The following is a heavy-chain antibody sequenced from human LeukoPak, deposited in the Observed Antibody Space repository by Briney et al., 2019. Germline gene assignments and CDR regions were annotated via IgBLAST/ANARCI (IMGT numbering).Heavy chain of an antibody. CDR3: AKDTWGYDYSAFDY. CDR2: ISGSGGST. CDR1: GFTFSSYA. D-gene: IGHD4-11*01. Sequence: GGSLRLSCAASGFTFSSYAMSRVRQAPGKGLEWVSAISGSGGSTYYADSVKGRFTISRDNSKNTLYLQMNSLRAEDTAVYYCAKDTWGYDYSAFDYWGQGTLVTVSS. V-gene: IGHV3-23*01. J-gene: IGHJ4*02.